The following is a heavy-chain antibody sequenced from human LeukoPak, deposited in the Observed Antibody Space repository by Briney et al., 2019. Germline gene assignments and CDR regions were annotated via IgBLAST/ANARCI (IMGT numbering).Heavy chain of an antibody. J-gene: IGHJ4*02. CDR1: GYTFTSYD. CDR2: MNPNSGNT. CDR3: ARAPVPITMIVEGLDY. Sequence: ASVKVSCKASGYTFTSYDINWVRQAPGQGLEWMGWMNPNSGNTGYAQKFQGRVTMTRNTSISTAYMELSSLRSDDTAVYYCARAPVPITMIVEGLDYWGQGTLVTVSS. D-gene: IGHD3-22*01. V-gene: IGHV1-8*01.